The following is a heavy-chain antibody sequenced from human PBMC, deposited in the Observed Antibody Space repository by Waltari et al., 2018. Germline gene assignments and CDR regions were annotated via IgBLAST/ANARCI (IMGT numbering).Heavy chain of an antibody. D-gene: IGHD2-2*01. CDR3: ARYVVVPADSGYYMDV. Sequence: QVQLQQWGAGLLKPSETLSLTCAVYGGSFSGYYWSWIRQPPGKGLEWIGEINPSGSTNYNPSLKSRVTISVDTSKNQFSLKLSSVTAADTAVYYCARYVVVPADSGYYMDVWGKGTTVTISS. J-gene: IGHJ6*03. CDR2: INPSGST. CDR1: GGSFSGYY. V-gene: IGHV4-34*01.